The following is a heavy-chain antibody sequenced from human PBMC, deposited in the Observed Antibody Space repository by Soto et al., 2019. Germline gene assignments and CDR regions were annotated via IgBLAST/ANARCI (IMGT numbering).Heavy chain of an antibody. CDR2: INAGNGNT. D-gene: IGHD3-10*01. V-gene: IGHV1-3*01. J-gene: IGHJ4*02. CDR3: ARAGLLWFGVPTGFDY. CDR1: GYTFTSYA. Sequence: QVQLVQSGAEVKKPGASVKVSCKASGYTFTSYAMHWVRQAPGQRLEWMGWINAGNGNTKYSQKFQGRVTITRDTSASTAYMELSSLRSADTAVYYCARAGLLWFGVPTGFDYWGQGTLVTVSS.